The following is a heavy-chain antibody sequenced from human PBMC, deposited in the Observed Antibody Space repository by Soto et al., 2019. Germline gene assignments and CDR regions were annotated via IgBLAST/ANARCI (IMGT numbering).Heavy chain of an antibody. D-gene: IGHD3-10*01. V-gene: IGHV4-59*08. J-gene: IGHJ4*02. CDR2: IYYSGST. Sequence: SETLSLTCTVSGGSISSYYWSWIRQPPGKGLEWIGYIYYSGSTNYNPSLKSRVTISVDTSKNQYYLKLSSVTAAYTAVYYCARSYGSGSYYDYWGQGTLVTVSS. CDR3: ARSYGSGSYYDY. CDR1: GGSISSYY.